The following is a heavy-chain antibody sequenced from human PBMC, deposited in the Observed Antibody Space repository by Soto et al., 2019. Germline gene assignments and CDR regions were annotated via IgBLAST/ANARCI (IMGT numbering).Heavy chain of an antibody. CDR2: INPSGGST. CDR3: ASEGAVDY. Sequence: QVQLVQSGAEVKKPGASVKVSCKASGYTFTSYYMHWVRQAPGQGLEWMGIINPSGGSTSYAQKFRGKLTITRDTSTSTVYMELSSLRSEDTAVYYCASEGAVDYWGQGTLVTVSS. V-gene: IGHV1-46*01. CDR1: GYTFTSYY. J-gene: IGHJ4*02. D-gene: IGHD3-16*01.